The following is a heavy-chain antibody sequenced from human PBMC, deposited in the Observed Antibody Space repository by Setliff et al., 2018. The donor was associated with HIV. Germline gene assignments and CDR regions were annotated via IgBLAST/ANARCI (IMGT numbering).Heavy chain of an antibody. D-gene: IGHD5-18*01. Sequence: KASETLSLTCTVSGGSISSSSYYWGWVRQPPGKGLEWIGSMYYSGSTYYTPSLKSRITISLDTSKNQFSLRMRSVTAADTAVYYCARVFVDTAVLRVLEYDCDSWGRGTRVTVS. CDR1: GGSISSSSYY. J-gene: IGHJ4*02. CDR3: ARVFVDTAVLRVLEYDCDS. V-gene: IGHV4-39*07. CDR2: MYYSGST.